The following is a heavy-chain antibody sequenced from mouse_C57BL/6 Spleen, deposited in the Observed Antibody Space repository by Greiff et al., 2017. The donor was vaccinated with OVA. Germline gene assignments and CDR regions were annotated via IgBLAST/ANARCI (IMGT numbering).Heavy chain of an antibody. Sequence: EVKLVESGGGLVKPGGSLKLSCAASGFTFSSYAMSWVRQTPEKRLEWVATISDGGSYTYYPDNVKGRFTISRDNAKNNLYLQMSHLKSEDTAMYYCARDLEYYYAMDYWGQGTSVTVSS. CDR3: ARDLEYYYAMDY. CDR2: ISDGGSYT. D-gene: IGHD5-1*01. J-gene: IGHJ4*01. CDR1: GFTFSSYA. V-gene: IGHV5-4*01.